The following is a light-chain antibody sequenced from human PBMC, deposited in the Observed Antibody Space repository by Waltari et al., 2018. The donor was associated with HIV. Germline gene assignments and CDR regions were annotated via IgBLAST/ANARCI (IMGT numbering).Light chain of an antibody. CDR2: RHN. Sequence: QSVLTQPPSASGTPGPRVTIPCSGSSSTIGRNYVYWYQQFPGTAPKLLIYRHNQRPSGVPDRFSGSKSGTSASLAISGLRSEDEADYYCAAWDDSLSAWVFGGGTKLTVL. V-gene: IGLV1-47*01. CDR3: AAWDDSLSAWV. CDR1: SSTIGRNY. J-gene: IGLJ3*02.